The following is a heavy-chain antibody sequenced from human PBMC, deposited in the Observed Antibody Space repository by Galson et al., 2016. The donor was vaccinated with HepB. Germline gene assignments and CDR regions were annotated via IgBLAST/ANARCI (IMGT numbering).Heavy chain of an antibody. J-gene: IGHJ4*02. V-gene: IGHV3-48*04. CDR3: VRYAVDTALDY. CDR1: GFSFSSYS. CDR2: ISVYRTI. D-gene: IGHD5-18*01. Sequence: SLRLSCAASGFSFSSYSMNWVRQAPGKGLEWVSYISVYRTIYYADSVRGRFTISRDNAKNSLFLQMNSLRADDTAVYYCVRYAVDTALDYWGQGTLVTVSS.